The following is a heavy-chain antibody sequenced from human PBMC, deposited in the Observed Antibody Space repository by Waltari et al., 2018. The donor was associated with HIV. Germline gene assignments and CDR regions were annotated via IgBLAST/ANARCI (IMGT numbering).Heavy chain of an antibody. V-gene: IGHV3-15*07. CDR1: GLNFNDAW. CDR3: ATTYLVHCD. CDR2: IRAKTDGGTT. J-gene: IGHJ4*02. D-gene: IGHD6-6*01. Sequence: EGHLVESGGGLVKPGGSLRLSCVASGLNFNDAWMDWVRQTPGKGLQWVVRIRAKTDGGTTDYISPWKGRLTISREHSKQTLYLQMSSLKIEHTSIYYGATTYLVHCDWGPGTLVTVSS.